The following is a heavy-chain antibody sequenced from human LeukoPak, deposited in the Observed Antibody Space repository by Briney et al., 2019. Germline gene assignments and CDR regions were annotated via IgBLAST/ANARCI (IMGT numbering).Heavy chain of an antibody. Sequence: NPGGSLRLSCAASGFTFSSYAMSWVRQAPGKGLEWVSSIGSSGANIYYADSVKGRFTISRDNAKNSLYLQMSNLRAEDTAVYFCARGGGLDVWGQGATVTVSS. V-gene: IGHV3-21*04. CDR1: GFTFSSYA. D-gene: IGHD3-16*01. CDR2: IGSSGANI. J-gene: IGHJ6*02. CDR3: ARGGGLDV.